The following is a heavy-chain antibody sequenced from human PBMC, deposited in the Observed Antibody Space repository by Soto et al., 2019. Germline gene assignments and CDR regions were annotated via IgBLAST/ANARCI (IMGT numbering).Heavy chain of an antibody. V-gene: IGHV3-23*01. J-gene: IGHJ3*02. CDR3: VKDRMAYNSVWDPFDI. CDR2: IGSVGGDT. Sequence: GGLRLSCAASGFTFYSYAMSWVRQAPGKGLEWVSTIGSVGGDTYYADSVKGRFTISRDDSKNTLLLQMNSLRAEDTAVYYCVKDRMAYNSVWDPFDIWGQGTMVTVSS. D-gene: IGHD1-20*01. CDR1: GFTFYSYA.